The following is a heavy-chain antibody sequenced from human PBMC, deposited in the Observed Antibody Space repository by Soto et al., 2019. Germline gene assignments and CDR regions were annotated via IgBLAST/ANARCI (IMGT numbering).Heavy chain of an antibody. Sequence: GESLKISCKGSGYSFTTYWIGWVRQMPGKGLEWMGMIYPDDSDTKYSPSFQGQVTFSADKSINTAYLRWSSLKASDTAIYYCARLEWLSLAAWFDPWGQGTLVTVSS. J-gene: IGHJ5*02. CDR1: GYSFTTYW. D-gene: IGHD3-3*01. CDR2: IYPDDSDT. V-gene: IGHV5-51*01. CDR3: ARLEWLSLAAWFDP.